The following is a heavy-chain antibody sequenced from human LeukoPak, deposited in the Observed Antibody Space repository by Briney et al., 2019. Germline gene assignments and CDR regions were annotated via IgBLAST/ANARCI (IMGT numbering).Heavy chain of an antibody. V-gene: IGHV3-30*02. CDR1: GFSFSNYD. CDR3: ANGGSVGFDY. Sequence: GGSLRLSCAASGFSFSNYDMHWVHQAPGKGLEWVAVIRYDGNNKYSADSVKGRFTISRDNSKNTLFLQMNTLRAEDTAVYYCANGGSVGFDYWGQGTLVTVSS. CDR2: IRYDGNNK. J-gene: IGHJ4*02. D-gene: IGHD1-26*01.